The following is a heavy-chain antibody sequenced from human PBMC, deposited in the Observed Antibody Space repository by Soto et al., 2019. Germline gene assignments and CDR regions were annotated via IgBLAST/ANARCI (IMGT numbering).Heavy chain of an antibody. V-gene: IGHV4-34*01. CDR1: GGSFSGYF. D-gene: IGHD6-19*01. CDR3: ARGGSSDWQVAFDF. J-gene: IGHJ3*01. CDR2: VNHNGRN. Sequence: SETLSLTCDVYGGSFSGYFWDWIRQSPGKGLEWIGKVNHNGRNNYNPSLKSRVTISLDMSKKQISLKLTSVTAADTAVYYCARGGSSDWQVAFDFWGQRTMVTVS.